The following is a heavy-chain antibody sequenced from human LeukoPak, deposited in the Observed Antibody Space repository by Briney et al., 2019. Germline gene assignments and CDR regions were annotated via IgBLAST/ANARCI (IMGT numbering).Heavy chain of an antibody. Sequence: GGSLRLSCAASGFTFSSYSMNWVRQAPGKGLEWVSSISSSSSYIYYADSVKGRFTISRDNAKNTLYLQMNSLRAEDTAIYHCAKTPAYYDFPWGQGTLVTVSS. D-gene: IGHD3-3*01. CDR2: ISSSSSYI. V-gene: IGHV3-21*04. CDR1: GFTFSSYS. J-gene: IGHJ5*02. CDR3: AKTPAYYDFP.